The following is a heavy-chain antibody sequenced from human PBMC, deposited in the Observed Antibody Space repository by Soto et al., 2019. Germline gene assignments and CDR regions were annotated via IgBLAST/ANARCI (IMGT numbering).Heavy chain of an antibody. J-gene: IGHJ6*02. Sequence: QEQLVQSGAEVKKPGASVKVSCKASGYAFTAYYIHWVRQAPGQGLEWMGWINPYSGDTNYAQKFQGWVTMTRDTSISTAYMELSRLKSDDTAVYYCARDKEVLMNMVRGVILYGMDVWGQGTTVTVAS. CDR3: ARDKEVLMNMVRGVILYGMDV. CDR2: INPYSGDT. D-gene: IGHD3-10*01. CDR1: GYAFTAYY. V-gene: IGHV1-2*04.